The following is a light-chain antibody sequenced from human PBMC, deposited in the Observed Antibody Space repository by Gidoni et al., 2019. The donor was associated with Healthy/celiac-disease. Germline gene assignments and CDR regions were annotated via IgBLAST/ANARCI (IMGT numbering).Light chain of an antibody. Sequence: EIVLTQSPATLSLSPGERATLSCRASQSVSSYLAWYQQKPGQAPRLLISDASNRATGIPARFSGSGSGTDFTLTISSLEPEDFAVYYCQQRSNWSFGQGTRLEIK. J-gene: IGKJ5*01. V-gene: IGKV3-11*01. CDR3: QQRSNWS. CDR1: QSVSSY. CDR2: DAS.